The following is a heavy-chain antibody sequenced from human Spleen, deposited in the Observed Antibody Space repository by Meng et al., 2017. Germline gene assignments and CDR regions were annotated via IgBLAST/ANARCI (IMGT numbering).Heavy chain of an antibody. D-gene: IGHD4-23*01. CDR2: VSHYGDSD. V-gene: IGHV3-30-3*01. CDR3: VRDFGGNSDS. CDR1: GFTFIVYA. J-gene: IGHJ4*02. Sequence: QGHLVESGGGVVQPGRSLRLSCAASGFTFIVYAMHWVRQAPGKGLEWVATVSHYGDSDCTADSVRGRFFISRDNSKNTVYLQMNSLRAEDTAVYYCVRDFGGNSDSWGQGTLVTVSS.